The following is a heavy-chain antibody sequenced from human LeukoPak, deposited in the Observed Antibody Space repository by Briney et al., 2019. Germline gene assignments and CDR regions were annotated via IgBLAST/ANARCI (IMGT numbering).Heavy chain of an antibody. Sequence: ASVKVSCKASGYTFTSYGISWVRQAPGQGLEWMGWISAYNGNTNYAQKPQGRVTMTTDTSTSTAYMELRSLRSDDTAVYYCARAEEGSTSSPYMDVWGKGTTVTVSS. CDR3: ARAEEGSTSSPYMDV. J-gene: IGHJ6*03. CDR2: ISAYNGNT. CDR1: GYTFTSYG. V-gene: IGHV1-18*01. D-gene: IGHD2-2*01.